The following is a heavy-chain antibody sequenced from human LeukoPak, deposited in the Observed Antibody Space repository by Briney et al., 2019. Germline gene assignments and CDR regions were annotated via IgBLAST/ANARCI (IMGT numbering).Heavy chain of an antibody. J-gene: IGHJ3*02. CDR1: GFTFSNYW. CDR3: AKPITVSGATDGFDI. CDR2: IKQDGNEK. V-gene: IGHV3-7*01. D-gene: IGHD3-3*01. Sequence: PGGSLRLSCAASGFTFSNYWMNWVRQAPGKGLEWVANIKQDGNEKYYVDSVKGRFTISRDNAKNSLYPQMNSLRVEDTAVYYCAKPITVSGATDGFDIWGQGTMVTASS.